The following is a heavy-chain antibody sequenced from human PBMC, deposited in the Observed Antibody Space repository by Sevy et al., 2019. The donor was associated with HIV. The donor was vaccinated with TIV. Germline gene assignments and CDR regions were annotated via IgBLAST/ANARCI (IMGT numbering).Heavy chain of an antibody. J-gene: IGHJ4*02. CDR1: GGSFSGYY. V-gene: IGHV4-34*01. D-gene: IGHD3-9*01. CDR3: ARGGSNYNYDSLTGYYLDY. CDR2: INHSGST. Sequence: SETLSLTCAVYGGSFSGYYWSWIRQPPGKGLEWIGEINHSGSTNYNPPLKSRVTISVDTSKNQFSLKLSSVTAADTAVYYCARGGSNYNYDSLTGYYLDYWGQGTLVTVSS.